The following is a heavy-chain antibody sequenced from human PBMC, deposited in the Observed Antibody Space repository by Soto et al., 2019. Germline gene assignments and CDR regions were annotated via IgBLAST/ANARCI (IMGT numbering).Heavy chain of an antibody. V-gene: IGHV4-31*03. J-gene: IGHJ4*02. CDR1: GGSISSGGYY. CDR2: IYYSGST. Sequence: QVQLQESGPGLVKPSQTLSLTCTVSGGSISSGGYYWSWIRQHPGKGLEWIGYIYYSGSTYYNPSLKCRVTISGDTSKNQFSLKLSSVTAADTAVYYCARGRTTMVRGVRGDYWGQGTLVTVSS. D-gene: IGHD3-10*01. CDR3: ARGRTTMVRGVRGDY.